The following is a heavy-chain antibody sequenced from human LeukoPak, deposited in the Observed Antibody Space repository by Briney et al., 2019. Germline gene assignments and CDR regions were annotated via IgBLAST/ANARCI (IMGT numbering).Heavy chain of an antibody. J-gene: IGHJ4*02. CDR1: GGSISTYY. CDR2: IYISGST. V-gene: IGHV4-4*07. CDR3: ARDVGGYNYGYSLDY. D-gene: IGHD5-18*01. Sequence: SETLSLTCTVSGGSISTYYCSWIRQPAGKGLEWIGRIYISGSTSYNSSLKSRVTMSVDTSKNQFSLKLSSVTAADTAVYYCARDVGGYNYGYSLDYWGQGTLVSVSS.